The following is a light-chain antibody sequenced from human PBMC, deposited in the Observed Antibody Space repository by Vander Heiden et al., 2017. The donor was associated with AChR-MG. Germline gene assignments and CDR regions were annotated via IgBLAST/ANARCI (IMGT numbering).Light chain of an antibody. V-gene: IGKV3-11*01. Sequence: EIVMTQFPATLSVSPGERATLSCRASQSVSNNLAWYQQKPGQAPRLLIYDASSRVTGIPARFSGSGSGTDFTLTISSLEPEDFAVYYCQQRGNGPPLTFGGGTKVERK. CDR2: DAS. CDR3: QQRGNGPPLT. CDR1: QSVSNN. J-gene: IGKJ4*01.